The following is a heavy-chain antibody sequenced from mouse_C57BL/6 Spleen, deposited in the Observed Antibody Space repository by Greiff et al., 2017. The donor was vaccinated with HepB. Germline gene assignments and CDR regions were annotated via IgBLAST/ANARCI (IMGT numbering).Heavy chain of an antibody. Sequence: DVKLVESGGGLVQPGGSLSLSCAASGFTFTDYYMSWVRQPPGKALEWLGFIRNKANGYTTEYSASVKGRFTISRDNSQSILYLQMNALRAEDSATYYCARYGTVKNYAMDYWGQGTSVTVSS. J-gene: IGHJ4*01. CDR3: ARYGTVKNYAMDY. CDR2: IRNKANGYTT. CDR1: GFTFTDYY. V-gene: IGHV7-3*01. D-gene: IGHD1-1*01.